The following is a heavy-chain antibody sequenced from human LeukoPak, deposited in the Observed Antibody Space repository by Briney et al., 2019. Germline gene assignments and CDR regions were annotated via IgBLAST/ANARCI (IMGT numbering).Heavy chain of an antibody. J-gene: IGHJ4*02. CDR2: INHSGST. D-gene: IGHD3-22*01. CDR1: GGSISGYY. V-gene: IGHV4-34*01. CDR3: ASISGYYFQFDY. Sequence: PSETLSLTCAVYGGSISGYYWSWIRQPPGKGLEWIGEINHSGSTNYNPSLKSRVTISVDTSKNQFSLKLSSVTAADTAVYYCASISGYYFQFDYWGQGTLVTVSS.